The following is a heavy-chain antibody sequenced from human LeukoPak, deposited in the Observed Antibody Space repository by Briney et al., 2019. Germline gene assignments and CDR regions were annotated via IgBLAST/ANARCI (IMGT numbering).Heavy chain of an antibody. CDR2: ISWNSGSI. CDR3: AKDQGAAVSRLFDP. D-gene: IGHD5/OR15-5a*01. Sequence: GRSLRLSCAASGFTFDDYAMHWFRQAPGKGLEWVSGISWNSGSIGYADSVKGRFTISRDNAKNSLYLQMNSLRAEDTALYYCAKDQGAAVSRLFDPWGQGTLVTVSS. CDR1: GFTFDDYA. V-gene: IGHV3-9*01. J-gene: IGHJ5*02.